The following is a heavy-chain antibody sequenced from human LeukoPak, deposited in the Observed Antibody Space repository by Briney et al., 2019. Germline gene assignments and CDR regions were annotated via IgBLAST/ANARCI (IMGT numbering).Heavy chain of an antibody. D-gene: IGHD3-16*01. Sequence: SVKVSCKASGGTFSSYSISWVRQAPGQGLEWMGGIIPIFGTANYAQKFQGRVTITTDESTSTAYMELSSLRSEDTAVYYCERGRGDYPDYYYYMDAWGKGTTVTVSS. V-gene: IGHV1-69*05. CDR2: IIPIFGTA. CDR1: GGTFSSYS. CDR3: ERGRGDYPDYYYYMDA. J-gene: IGHJ6*03.